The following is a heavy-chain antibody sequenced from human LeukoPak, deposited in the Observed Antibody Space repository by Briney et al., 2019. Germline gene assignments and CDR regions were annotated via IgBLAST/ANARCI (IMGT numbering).Heavy chain of an antibody. J-gene: IGHJ6*03. CDR1: GYNFISYG. CDR3: ARDPSYYYDSTGYYWYYYYMDV. D-gene: IGHD3-22*01. Sequence: ASVKVSCKASGYNFISYGISWVRQAPGQGLEWMGWISAYNGKTNYAQKLQGRVTMTTDTSTSTAYMELRSLRSDDTAVYYCARDPSYYYDSTGYYWYYYYMDVWGKGTTVTVSS. CDR2: ISAYNGKT. V-gene: IGHV1-18*01.